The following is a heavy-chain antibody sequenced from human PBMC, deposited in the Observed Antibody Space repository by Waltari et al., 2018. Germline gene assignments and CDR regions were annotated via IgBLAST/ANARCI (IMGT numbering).Heavy chain of an antibody. CDR1: GYRFPSYG. V-gene: IGHV1-18*01. Sequence: QVHLVQSGTSVKQPGASVKVSCQASGYRFPSYGITWVRQAPGQGLEWMGWINTYDGNTNYGQELQGRLTMTTDTITTTAYMELRGLRADDTALYFCARDAFRFLDFWGQGTLVTVSS. CDR2: INTYDGNT. D-gene: IGHD3-3*01. J-gene: IGHJ4*02. CDR3: ARDAFRFLDF.